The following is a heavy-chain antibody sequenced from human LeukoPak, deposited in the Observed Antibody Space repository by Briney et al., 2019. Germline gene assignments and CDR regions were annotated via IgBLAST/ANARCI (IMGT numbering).Heavy chain of an antibody. CDR2: IWYDGSNK. V-gene: IGHV3-33*01. Sequence: GRSLRLSCAASGFTFSSYGMHWVRQAPGKGLEWVAVIWYDGSNKYYADSVKGRFTISRDNSKNTLYLQMNSLRAEDTAVYYCARGSYYYDSSGYYYPSDYWGQGTLVTVSS. CDR3: ARGSYYYDSSGYYYPSDY. J-gene: IGHJ4*02. CDR1: GFTFSSYG. D-gene: IGHD3-22*01.